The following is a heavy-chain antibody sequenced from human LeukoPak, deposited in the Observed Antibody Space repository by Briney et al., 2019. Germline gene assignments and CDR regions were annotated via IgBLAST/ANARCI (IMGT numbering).Heavy chain of an antibody. D-gene: IGHD2-2*01. CDR3: AKDIVVVPPAGSFDY. Sequence: PGGSLRLSCAASGFTFSSYAMSWVRQAPGKGLEWVSAISGSGGSTYYADSVKGRFTISRDNSKNTLYLQLNSLRAEDTAMYYCAKDIVVVPPAGSFDYWGQGTLVTVST. CDR1: GFTFSSYA. V-gene: IGHV3-23*01. J-gene: IGHJ4*02. CDR2: ISGSGGST.